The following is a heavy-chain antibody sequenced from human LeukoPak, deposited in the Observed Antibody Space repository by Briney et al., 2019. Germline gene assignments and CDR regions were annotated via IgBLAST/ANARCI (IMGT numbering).Heavy chain of an antibody. CDR1: GSTVTTNY. V-gene: IGHV3-66*01. CDR2: IYSDGST. J-gene: IGHJ3*02. Sequence: RGSLRLSCAASGSTVTTNYMTWVRQVPGKGLEWVSVIYSDGSTYYADSVRGRFTMSRDDSKNTVYLQLNRLRGEDTAIYYCARSRYLDWGGAFDMWGQGTMVTVSS. CDR3: ARSRYLDWGGAFDM. D-gene: IGHD3-9*01.